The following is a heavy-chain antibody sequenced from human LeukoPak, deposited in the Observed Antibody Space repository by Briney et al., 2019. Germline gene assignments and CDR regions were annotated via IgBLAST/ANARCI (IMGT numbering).Heavy chain of an antibody. V-gene: IGHV4-59*01. Sequence: SETLSLTCAVSGGSISSDYWSWIRQPPGKGLEWIGYIYYRGSTNYNPSLKSRVTISVDTSKNQFSLKLSSVTAADTAVYYCARLSGYSSGHYYSDYWGQGTLVTVSS. J-gene: IGHJ4*02. CDR1: GGSISSDY. CDR2: IYYRGST. D-gene: IGHD3-22*01. CDR3: ARLSGYSSGHYYSDY.